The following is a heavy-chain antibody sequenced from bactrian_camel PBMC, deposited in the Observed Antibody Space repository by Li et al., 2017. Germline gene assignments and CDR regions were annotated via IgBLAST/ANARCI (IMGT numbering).Heavy chain of an antibody. CDR3: AADSDRCVDYDEIDY. Sequence: QVQLVESGGDLVQPGGSLRLSCAASGFTFSSVWMNWVRQAPGKGLEWVSLIDSSGHRINYADSAKGRFTVSQDNAKNTAYLQMNSLRPEDTAMYYCAADSDRCVDYDEIDYLGQGTQVTVS. V-gene: IGHV3S25*01. J-gene: IGHJ4*01. CDR1: GFTFSSVW. D-gene: IGHD4*01. CDR2: IDSSGHRI.